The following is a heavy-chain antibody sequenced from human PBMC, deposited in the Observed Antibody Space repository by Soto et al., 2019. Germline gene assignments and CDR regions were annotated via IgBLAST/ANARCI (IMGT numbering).Heavy chain of an antibody. CDR1: GGSFSGYY. D-gene: IGHD3-3*01. Sequence: SETLSLTCAVYGGSFSGYYWSWIRQPPGKGLEWIGEINHSGSTNYNPSLKSRVTISVDTSKNQFSLKLSSVTAADTAVYYCASHGGYDFWSGYYSNWLDPWGQGTMITV. CDR2: INHSGST. V-gene: IGHV4-34*01. CDR3: ASHGGYDFWSGYYSNWLDP. J-gene: IGHJ5*02.